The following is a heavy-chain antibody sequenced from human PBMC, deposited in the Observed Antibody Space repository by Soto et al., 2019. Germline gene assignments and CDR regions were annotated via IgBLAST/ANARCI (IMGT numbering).Heavy chain of an antibody. CDR3: ARPGGDYSHHGYCCYFVMDV. CDR2: ISAYNGNT. Sequence: TSVKVSCKASGYTFTSYGISWVRQAPGQGLEWMGWISAYNGNTNYAQKLQGRVTMTTDTSTSTAYMELRSLRSDDTAVYYCARPGGDYSHHGYCCYFVMDVWGEGTTVTVSS. J-gene: IGHJ6*02. CDR1: GYTFTSYG. D-gene: IGHD4-4*01. V-gene: IGHV1-18*01.